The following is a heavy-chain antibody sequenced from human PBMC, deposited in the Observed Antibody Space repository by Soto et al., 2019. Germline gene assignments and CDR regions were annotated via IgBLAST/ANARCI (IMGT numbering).Heavy chain of an antibody. D-gene: IGHD1-26*01. Sequence: QVQLQQWGAGLLKPSETLSLTCAVYGGSFSGYYWSWIRQPPGKGLEWIGEINHSGSTNYNPSLKSRVTISVDTSKNQFSLKLSSVTAADTAVYYCARAIGSGSFYYYYGMDVWGQGTTVTVSS. CDR2: INHSGST. J-gene: IGHJ6*02. CDR1: GGSFSGYY. CDR3: ARAIGSGSFYYYYGMDV. V-gene: IGHV4-34*01.